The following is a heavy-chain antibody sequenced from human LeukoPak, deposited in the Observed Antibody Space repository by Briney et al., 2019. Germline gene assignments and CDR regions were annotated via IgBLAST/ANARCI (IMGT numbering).Heavy chain of an antibody. CDR1: GYTFTGYY. J-gene: IGHJ6*03. Sequence: ASVKVSCKASGYTFTGYYMHWVRQAPGQGLEWMGWVNPNSGGAKYAQNFQGRVIMTTDTSISTAYMELTSLRSDDTAVYYCARSSPPTYYHFYYYMDVWGKGSTVTVSS. V-gene: IGHV1-2*02. CDR3: ARSSPPTYYHFYYYMDV. CDR2: VNPNSGGA. D-gene: IGHD6-13*01.